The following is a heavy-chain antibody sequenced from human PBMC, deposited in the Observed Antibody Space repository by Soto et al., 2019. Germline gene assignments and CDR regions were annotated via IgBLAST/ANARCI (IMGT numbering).Heavy chain of an antibody. CDR2: ISWNSRLI. J-gene: IGHJ4*02. D-gene: IGHD6-19*01. Sequence: EVQLVESGGGLVQPGRSLRLSCAASGFNFADYGMHWVRQVPGKGLEWVSGISWNSRLINYADSVKGRFTISRDNAKNSLYLQVNSLRPEDTAFYYCAKGSTSGWRVLDSWGQGALVTVSS. CDR1: GFNFADYG. V-gene: IGHV3-9*01. CDR3: AKGSTSGWRVLDS.